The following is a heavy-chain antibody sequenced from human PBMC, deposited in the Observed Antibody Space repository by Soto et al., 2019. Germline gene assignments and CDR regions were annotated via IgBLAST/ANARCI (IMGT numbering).Heavy chain of an antibody. V-gene: IGHV3-53*04. CDR1: GIPVSSNY. CDR3: ARDGPYYYASRMDV. J-gene: IGHJ6*02. Sequence: EVQLVESGGGLVQPGGSLILSCAASGIPVSSNYMTWVRQAPGKGLEWVSVLHSGGDTYYANSVKGRFTISRHDSTNPLFLQMNSLTPEDTAVYYCARDGPYYYASRMDVWGQGTSFTGSS. D-gene: IGHD3-10*01. CDR2: LHSGGDT.